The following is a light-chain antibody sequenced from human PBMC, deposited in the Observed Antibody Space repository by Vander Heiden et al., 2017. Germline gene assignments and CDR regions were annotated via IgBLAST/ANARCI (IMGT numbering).Light chain of an antibody. J-gene: IGKJ1*01. CDR3: QQSYSTWT. CDR1: QSVSNY. CDR2: TAS. Sequence: DIQMTQSPSSLSASVGDRDTITCRASQSVSNYLNWYQQKPGKAPKLLIYTASSLQSGVPSRFSGSGSGTDFTLTISSLQPEDSATYYCQQSYSTWTFGRGTKVEIK. V-gene: IGKV1-39*01.